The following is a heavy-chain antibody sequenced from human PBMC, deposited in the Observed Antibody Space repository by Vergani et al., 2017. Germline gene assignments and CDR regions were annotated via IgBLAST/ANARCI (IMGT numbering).Heavy chain of an antibody. V-gene: IGHV3-23*01. D-gene: IGHD6-13*01. Sequence: EVQLLESGGGLVQPGGSLRLSCAASGFTFSSYAMSWVRQAPGKGLEWVSAMSGSGGSTYYADSVKGRFTISRDNSKNTLYLQMNSLRAEDTAVYYCANDRIGIAAAGTYNYYYMDVWGKGTTVTVSS. CDR3: ANDRIGIAAAGTYNYYYMDV. CDR2: MSGSGGST. CDR1: GFTFSSYA. J-gene: IGHJ6*03.